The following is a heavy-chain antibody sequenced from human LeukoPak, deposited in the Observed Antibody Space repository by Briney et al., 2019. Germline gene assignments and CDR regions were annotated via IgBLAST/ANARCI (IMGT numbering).Heavy chain of an antibody. CDR3: ARSYYYDSSGSSGAFDI. D-gene: IGHD3-22*01. CDR2: INPNSGGT. V-gene: IGHV1-2*02. J-gene: IGHJ3*02. CDR1: GYTFTGYY. Sequence: APVKVSCKASGYTFTGYYMHWVRQAPGQGLEWMGWINPNSGGTNYAQKFQGRVTMTRDTSISTAYMELSRLRSDDTAVYYCARSYYYDSSGSSGAFDIWGQGTMVTVSS.